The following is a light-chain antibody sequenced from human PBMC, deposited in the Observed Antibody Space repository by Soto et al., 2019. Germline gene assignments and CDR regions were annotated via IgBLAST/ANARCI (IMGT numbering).Light chain of an antibody. CDR1: SSDVGGYNF. CDR3: NSYADSNTYV. Sequence: QSALTQPASVSGSPGQSITISCTGTSSDVGGYNFVSWYQHHPGKAPKLMIYDVSQRPSGVPDRFSGSKSGNTASLTVSGLQAEDEADYYCNSYADSNTYVFGTGTKVTVL. V-gene: IGLV2-8*01. CDR2: DVS. J-gene: IGLJ1*01.